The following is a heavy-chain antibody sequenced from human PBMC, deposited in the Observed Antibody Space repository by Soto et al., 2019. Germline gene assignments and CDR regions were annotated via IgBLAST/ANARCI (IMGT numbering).Heavy chain of an antibody. V-gene: IGHV1-18*01. CDR1: GYTFTNYG. D-gene: IGHD2-15*01. Sequence: QVQLVQSGAEVKKPGASVKVSCKASGYTFTNYGISWVRQAPGQGLEWMGWISAYNGNTKYAQKVQGRVAMTTDTSTSTAYIELRSLRSDATAAYYCARDLCSGCWFDPWGQGTLVTVSS. CDR3: ARDLCSGCWFDP. CDR2: ISAYNGNT. J-gene: IGHJ5*02.